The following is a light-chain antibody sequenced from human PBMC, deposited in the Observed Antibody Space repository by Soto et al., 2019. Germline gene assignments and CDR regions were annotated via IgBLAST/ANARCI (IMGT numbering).Light chain of an antibody. CDR1: QGISSN. CDR3: QHYNSHSPA. J-gene: IGKJ1*01. CDR2: AAS. V-gene: IGKV1-13*02. Sequence: AIQLNNFQSSLSGSVGDRVPXTCRASQGISSNVAWYQQMPGKAHKLLIYAASTVKSGVPSRFSGSGSGTDFTLTIRSLQPDDFATFYCQHYNSHSPAFGQGTKVDI.